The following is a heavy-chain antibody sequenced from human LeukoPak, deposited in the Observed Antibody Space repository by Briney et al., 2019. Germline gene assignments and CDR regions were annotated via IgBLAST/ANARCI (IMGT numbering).Heavy chain of an antibody. D-gene: IGHD3-22*01. CDR2: IYSGGST. CDR3: ARGRWSSSYYRYYFDY. J-gene: IGHJ4*02. V-gene: IGHV3-66*01. Sequence: GGSLRLSCAASGFTVSSNYMSWVRQAPGKGLEWVSVIYSGGSTYYADSVKGRFTISRDNSKNTLYLQMNSLRAEDTAVYYCARGRWSSSYYRYYFDYWGQGTLVTVSS. CDR1: GFTVSSNY.